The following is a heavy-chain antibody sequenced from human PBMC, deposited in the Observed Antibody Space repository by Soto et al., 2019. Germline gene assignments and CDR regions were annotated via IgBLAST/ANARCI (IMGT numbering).Heavy chain of an antibody. J-gene: IGHJ4*02. CDR3: ASLYSSGWYSDY. CDR2: IYYSGST. D-gene: IGHD6-19*01. CDR1: GGSISSYY. Sequence: QVQLQESGPGLVKPSETLSLTCTVSGGSISSYYWSWIRQPPGKGLEWIGYIYYSGSTHYNPSLKSRVTISVDTSKNQFSLKLSSVTAADTAVYYCASLYSSGWYSDYWGQGTLVTVSS. V-gene: IGHV4-59*01.